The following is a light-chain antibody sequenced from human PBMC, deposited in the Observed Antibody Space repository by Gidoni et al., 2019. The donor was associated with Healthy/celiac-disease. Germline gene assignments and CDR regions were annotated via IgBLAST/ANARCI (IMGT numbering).Light chain of an antibody. CDR2: SAS. CDR1: QSISSY. V-gene: IGKV1-39*01. Sequence: DIQMTQSPSSLSASVRDRVTLTRRASQSISSYLNWYQQKPGNDPKLLIYSASSLQSGVPSRFSGSGSGTDFTLTISSLQAEDFATYYCQQSYSTAWTFGQGTKVEIK. CDR3: QQSYSTAWT. J-gene: IGKJ1*01.